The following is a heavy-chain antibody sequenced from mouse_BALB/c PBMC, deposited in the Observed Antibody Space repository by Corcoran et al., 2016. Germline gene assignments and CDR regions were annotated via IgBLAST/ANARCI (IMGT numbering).Heavy chain of an antibody. V-gene: IGHV9-3-1*01. CDR1: GYTFTNYG. D-gene: IGHD1-2*01. Sequence: QIQLVQSGPELKKPGETVKISCKASGYTFTNYGMNWVKLAPGKGLKWMGWINTYTGEPTYADDFKGRFAFSLETSASTAYLQINNLKNEDTATYFCARRATTATAWFAYWGQGTLVTVSA. CDR3: ARRATTATAWFAY. CDR2: INTYTGEP. J-gene: IGHJ3*01.